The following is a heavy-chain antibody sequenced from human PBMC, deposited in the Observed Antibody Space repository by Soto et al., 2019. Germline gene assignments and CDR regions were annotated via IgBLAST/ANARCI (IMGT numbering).Heavy chain of an antibody. D-gene: IGHD3-3*01. CDR3: ARDDGYDFWSGSDAFDI. CDR1: GYTFTSYG. Sequence: GASVKLSCKASGYTFTSYGSSWVRQAPGQGLEWMGWISAYNGNTNYAQKLQGRVTMTTETSTSTAYMELRSLRSDDTAVYYCARDDGYDFWSGSDAFDIWGQGTMVTVS. V-gene: IGHV1-18*01. J-gene: IGHJ3*02. CDR2: ISAYNGNT.